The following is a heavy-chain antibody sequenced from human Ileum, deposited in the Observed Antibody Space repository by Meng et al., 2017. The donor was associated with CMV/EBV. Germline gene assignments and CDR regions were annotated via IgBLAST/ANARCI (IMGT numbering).Heavy chain of an antibody. V-gene: IGHV4-4*07. CDR1: GDFANTFY. J-gene: IGHJ4*02. D-gene: IGHD4-17*01. CDR3: ARSGLRGIYVDY. CDR2: ISTSGSD. Sequence: QVQLQESGPGLVKPSATRSLPCTVSGDFANTFYWSSTRQPAGKGMQWIGRISTSGSDHYNPSLKSRVTMSVDTSKKQFSLKLSSVTAADTAVYYCARSGLRGIYVDYWGQGTLVTVSS.